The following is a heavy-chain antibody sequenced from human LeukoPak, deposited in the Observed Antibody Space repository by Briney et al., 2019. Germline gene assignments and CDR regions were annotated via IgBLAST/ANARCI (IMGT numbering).Heavy chain of an antibody. CDR1: GYTFSTND. D-gene: IGHD6-19*01. V-gene: IGHV3-23*01. CDR3: AKGGWLEY. Sequence: GGSLRLSCAASGYTFSTNDMSWGRQPPGKGLGWVSAISVVGGSTYYADSEKGRFTSSRDNSKNTLYLQMNSLRAEDTAVYYCAKGGWLEYWGQGTLVTVSS. CDR2: ISVVGGST. J-gene: IGHJ4*02.